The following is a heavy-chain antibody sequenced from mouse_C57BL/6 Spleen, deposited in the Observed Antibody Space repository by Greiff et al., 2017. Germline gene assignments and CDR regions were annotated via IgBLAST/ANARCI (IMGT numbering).Heavy chain of an antibody. D-gene: IGHD2-5*01. CDR3: ARRSYSNYVRAVDY. V-gene: IGHV1-18*01. Sequence: VQLQQSGPELVKPGASVKISCKASGYTFTDYNMDWVKQSHGQSLEWIGDINPNNGGTIYNQKFKGKATLTVDKSSSPAYMELRSLTSEDTAVYYCARRSYSNYVRAVDYWGQGTSVTVAS. CDR2: INPNNGGT. CDR1: GYTFTDYN. J-gene: IGHJ4*01.